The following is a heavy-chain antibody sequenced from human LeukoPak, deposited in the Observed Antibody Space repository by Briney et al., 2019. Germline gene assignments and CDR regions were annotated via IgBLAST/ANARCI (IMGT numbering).Heavy chain of an antibody. CDR1: GFTFSSYS. J-gene: IGHJ3*02. CDR3: ATSRNVGEHAFDI. CDR2: ISSSSAFI. Sequence: GGSLRLSCAASGFTFSSYSMNWVRQAPGKGLEWVSVISSSSAFIYYADSVKGRFTISRDNAKNSLYPQMNSLRAEDTAVYYCATSRNVGEHAFDIWGQGTMVTVSS. V-gene: IGHV3-21*01. D-gene: IGHD3-10*02.